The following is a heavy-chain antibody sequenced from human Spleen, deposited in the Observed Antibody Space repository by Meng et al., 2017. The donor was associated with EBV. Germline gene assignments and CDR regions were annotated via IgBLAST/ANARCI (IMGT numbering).Heavy chain of an antibody. J-gene: IGHJ5*02. V-gene: IGHV3-11*01. Sequence: QVQLVESGGGFVKPGGSLRLSCAASGFNFNDYYMSWIRQSPGKGLEWLSYTSSAGTTIYYAESVKGRFTVSRDNAKNSLYLQMNSLRAEDTAVYYRARSYDSTGYTTSWGQGTLVTVSS. CDR2: TSSAGTTI. CDR1: GFNFNDYY. D-gene: IGHD3-22*01. CDR3: ARSYDSTGYTTS.